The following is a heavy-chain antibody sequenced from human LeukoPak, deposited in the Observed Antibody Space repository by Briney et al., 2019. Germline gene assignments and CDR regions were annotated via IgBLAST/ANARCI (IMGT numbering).Heavy chain of an antibody. J-gene: IGHJ4*02. CDR2: MYYSGST. CDR1: GGSISTYY. V-gene: IGHV4-59*12. D-gene: IGHD3-10*01. CDR3: ARVWVTMVRGVIISGEFDY. Sequence: SETLSLTCTVSGGSISTYYWNWIRQPPGKGLEWIGCMYYSGSTNYNPSLKGRATISVDTSKNQFSLKLSSVTAADTAVYYCARVWVTMVRGVIISGEFDYWGQGTLVTVSS.